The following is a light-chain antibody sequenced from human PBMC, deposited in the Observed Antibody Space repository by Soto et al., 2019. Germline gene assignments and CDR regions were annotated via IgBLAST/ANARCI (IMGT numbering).Light chain of an antibody. CDR2: DNN. Sequence: QSVLTQPPSVSGAPGQRVTIFCTGSSSNIGAGFDVHWYQQLPGTAPKLLIYDNNDRPSGVPDRFSGSKSGTSASLAITGLQAEDEADYYCQYYDSSRSGSYVFGTGTKVTVL. CDR3: QYYDSSRSGSYV. J-gene: IGLJ1*01. V-gene: IGLV1-40*01. CDR1: SSNIGAGFD.